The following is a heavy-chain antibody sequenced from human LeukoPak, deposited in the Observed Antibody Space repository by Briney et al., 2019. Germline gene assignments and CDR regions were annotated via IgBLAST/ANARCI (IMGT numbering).Heavy chain of an antibody. V-gene: IGHV3-30*04. D-gene: IGHD3-22*01. CDR3: AKGRAGNYYYDSSDY. CDR1: GFTFSSYA. CDR2: ISYDGSNK. Sequence: GGSLRLPCAASGFTFSSYAMHWVRQAPGKGLEWVAVISYDGSNKYYADSVKGRFTISRDNSKSTLYLQMNSLRAEDTAVYYCAKGRAGNYYYDSSDYWGQGTLVTVSS. J-gene: IGHJ4*02.